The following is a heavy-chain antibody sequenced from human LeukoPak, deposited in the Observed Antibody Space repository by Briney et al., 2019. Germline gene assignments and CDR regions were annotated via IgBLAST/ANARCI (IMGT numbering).Heavy chain of an antibody. V-gene: IGHV4-59*01. CDR1: GGSISSYY. CDR2: IYYSGST. CDR3: ARTTVTHSFDY. D-gene: IGHD4-11*01. Sequence: SETLSLTCTVSGGSISSYYWSWIRQPPGKGLEWIGYIYYSGSTNYNPSLKSRVTISVDTSKNQFSLKLSSVTAADTAEYYCARTTVTHSFDYWGQGTLVTVSS. J-gene: IGHJ4*02.